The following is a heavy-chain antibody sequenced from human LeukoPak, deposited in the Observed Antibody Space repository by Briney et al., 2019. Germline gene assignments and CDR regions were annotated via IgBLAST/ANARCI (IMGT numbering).Heavy chain of an antibody. J-gene: IGHJ6*02. CDR2: ISSWSTTI. CDR1: GFTFSDCS. CDR3: ARGGGLDV. D-gene: IGHD3-16*01. Sequence: GGSLRLSCAVSGFTFSDCSMNWVRQAPGKGLEWVSYISSWSTTIYYADSVKGRFTISRDNAKNSLYLQMSNLRAEDTAVYFCARGGGLDVWGQGATVTVSS. V-gene: IGHV3-48*04.